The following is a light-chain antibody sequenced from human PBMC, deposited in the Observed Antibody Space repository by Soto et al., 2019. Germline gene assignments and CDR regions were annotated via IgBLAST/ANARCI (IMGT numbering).Light chain of an antibody. V-gene: IGKV1-5*01. J-gene: IGKJ2*01. CDR2: DAS. CDR3: QQYNSYSYT. Sequence: DIQMTQSPSTLSASVGDSVTITCRASQSISSWLAWYQQKTGKAPKLLIYDASSLESGVPSRFSGSGSGTEVTLTISSLQPDEFATYYCQQYNSYSYTFGQGTKREI. CDR1: QSISSW.